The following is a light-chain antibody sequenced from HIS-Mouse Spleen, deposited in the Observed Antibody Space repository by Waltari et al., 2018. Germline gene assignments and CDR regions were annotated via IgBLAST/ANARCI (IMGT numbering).Light chain of an antibody. CDR3: QQYNSYSPKYT. V-gene: IGKV1-5*03. CDR1: QSISSW. J-gene: IGKJ2*01. CDR2: KAS. Sequence: DIQMTQSPSTLSASVGDRVTIPCRASQSISSWLAWYQHKPGKAPKLLIYKASSLESGVPSRFSGSGSGTEFTLTISSLQPDDFATYYCQQYNSYSPKYTFGQGTKLEIK.